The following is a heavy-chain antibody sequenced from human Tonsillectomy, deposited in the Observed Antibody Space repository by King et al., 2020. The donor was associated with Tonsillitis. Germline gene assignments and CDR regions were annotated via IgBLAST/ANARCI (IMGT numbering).Heavy chain of an antibody. CDR2: IDHSGST. V-gene: IGHV4-34*01. J-gene: IGHJ4*02. Sequence: VQLQQWGAGLLKPSETLSLTCAVYGGSFNNNYWSWIRQPPGKGLEWIGEIDHSGSTNYNPSLKSRVTISVDTSKKQFSLKLSSVTAADTAVYYCARDPHGPFDYWGQGTLVTVSS. CDR1: GGSFNNNY. CDR3: ARDPHGPFDY.